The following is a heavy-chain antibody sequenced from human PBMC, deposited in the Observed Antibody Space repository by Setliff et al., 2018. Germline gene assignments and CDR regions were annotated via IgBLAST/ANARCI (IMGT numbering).Heavy chain of an antibody. Sequence: SETLSLTCSVSGDSIFDNYWSWIRQSPGRGLEWIAYISYTGSTNYNPSLKSRVTISLDTSKNHFSLNLSSVTAADTAVYYCARLSPYNTGPPFDYWGQGTLVTVSS. CDR2: ISYTGST. CDR3: ARLSPYNTGPPFDY. J-gene: IGHJ4*02. V-gene: IGHV4-59*08. D-gene: IGHD2-8*02. CDR1: GDSIFDNY.